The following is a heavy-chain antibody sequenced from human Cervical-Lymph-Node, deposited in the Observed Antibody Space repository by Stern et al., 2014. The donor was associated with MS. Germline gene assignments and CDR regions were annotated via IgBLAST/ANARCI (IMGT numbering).Heavy chain of an antibody. CDR1: GGSISSSSYY. J-gene: IGHJ4*02. CDR2: IYYRGTP. Sequence: VQPVESGPGLVKPSETLSLTCTVSGGSISSSSYYWGWIRQPPGKGLEWIGVIYYRGTPTYTPSLKVRVPISEDTSKNQFSLKLSSVTAADTAVYYCARAPKGQQLVLWGQGTLVTVSS. CDR3: ARAPKGQQLVL. D-gene: IGHD6-13*01. V-gene: IGHV4-39*01.